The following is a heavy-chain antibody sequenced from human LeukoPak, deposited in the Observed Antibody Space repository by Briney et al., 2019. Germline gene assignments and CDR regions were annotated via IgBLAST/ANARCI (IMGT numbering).Heavy chain of an antibody. D-gene: IGHD3-22*01. CDR1: GGSFSGYY. CDR3: ARDSGSRFDP. V-gene: IGHV4-34*01. J-gene: IGHJ5*02. Sequence: PSETLSLTCAVYGGSFSGYYWSWIRQPPGKGLEWIGEINHSGSTNYNPSLKSRVTISVDTSKNQFSLKLSSVTAADTAVYYCARDSGSRFDPWGQGTLVTVSS. CDR2: INHSGST.